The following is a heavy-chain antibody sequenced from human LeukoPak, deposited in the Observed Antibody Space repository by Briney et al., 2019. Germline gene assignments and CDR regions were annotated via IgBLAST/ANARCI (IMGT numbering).Heavy chain of an antibody. CDR2: IKQDGSEK. V-gene: IGHV3-7*01. Sequence: GGSLRLSCAASGFTFSSYWMSWVRQAPGKGLEWVANIKQDGSEKYYVDSVKGRFTIPRDNAKNSLYLQMNSLRAEDTAVYYCARGGGYCSGGSCYDAFDIWGQGTMVTVSS. CDR3: ARGGGYCSGGSCYDAFDI. CDR1: GFTFSSYW. D-gene: IGHD2-15*01. J-gene: IGHJ3*02.